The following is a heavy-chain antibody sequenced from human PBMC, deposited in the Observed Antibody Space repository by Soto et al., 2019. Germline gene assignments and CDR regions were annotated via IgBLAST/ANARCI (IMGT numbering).Heavy chain of an antibody. J-gene: IGHJ4*02. CDR2: IYYSGST. D-gene: IGHD5-12*01. Sequence: PSETLSLTCTVSGGSISIYYWSWIRQPPGKGLEWIGYIYYSGSTNYNPSLKSRVTISVDTSKNQFSLKLSSVTAADTAVYYCARAYGGYADYWGQGALVTVS. CDR3: ARAYGGYADY. CDR1: GGSISIYY. V-gene: IGHV4-59*01.